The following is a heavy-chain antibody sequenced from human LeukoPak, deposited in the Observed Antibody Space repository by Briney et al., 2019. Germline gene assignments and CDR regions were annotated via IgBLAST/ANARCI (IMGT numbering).Heavy chain of an antibody. CDR1: GGSIGTYY. J-gene: IGHJ6*02. CDR2: IYVTGT. V-gene: IGHV4-4*09. Sequence: SETLSLTCTVSGGSIGTYYWSWIRQSPGKGLEWIGYIYVTGTRYNPYLQSRVTISVDRSRNQFFLKMSSVTAADTAVYYCARDGPKGVRCSGYVYVCGDGMDVWGQGTTVTVSS. CDR3: ARDGPKGVRCSGYVYVCGDGMDV. D-gene: IGHD5-12*01.